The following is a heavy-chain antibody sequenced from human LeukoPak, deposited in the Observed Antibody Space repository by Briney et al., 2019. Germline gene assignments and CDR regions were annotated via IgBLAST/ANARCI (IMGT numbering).Heavy chain of an antibody. Sequence: SETLSLTCSVSGGPIYSSSYYWGWIRQPPGRGLEWIASVYFSGTTHYNPSLNSRTTISLDTSRNYFSLNLNSVTAADTAVYYCARSGYCSSPSSCYNWFDPWGQGTLVTVSS. CDR2: VYFSGTT. J-gene: IGHJ5*02. D-gene: IGHD2-2*01. CDR1: GGPIYSSSYY. CDR3: ARSGYCSSPSSCYNWFDP. V-gene: IGHV4-39*02.